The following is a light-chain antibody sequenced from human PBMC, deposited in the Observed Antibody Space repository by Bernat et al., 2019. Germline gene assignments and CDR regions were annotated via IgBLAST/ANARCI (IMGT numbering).Light chain of an antibody. J-gene: IGKJ4*01. CDR2: NAS. V-gene: IGKV1-5*03. CDR3: QPYNSYSLS. Sequence: DIQMTQSPSTLSASVGDIVTITRPASQSISSWLASYQQKPGNTPKLLLYNASRLQSGVPSRFSGRVSGTEFTLTISSLHPDDFATYYCQPYNSYSLSFGGRTKVEIK. CDR1: QSISSW.